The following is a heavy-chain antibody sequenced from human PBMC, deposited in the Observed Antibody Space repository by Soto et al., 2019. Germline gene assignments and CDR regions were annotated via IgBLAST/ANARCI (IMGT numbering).Heavy chain of an antibody. CDR1: GDSVSSTHW. CDR2: IYYIGSS. J-gene: IGHJ6*02. V-gene: IGHV4-4*02. CDR3: ARGPRATSGVVPTAMRGYYYYGMDV. Sequence: SETLSLTCVVSGDSVSSTHWWTWVRQTPGKGLEWFGYIYYIGSSYDNPSLKSRVTISVDTSKNEFSLKLSSVTAADTAVYYCARGPRATSGVVPTAMRGYYYYGMDVWVQGTSVT. D-gene: IGHD2-2*01.